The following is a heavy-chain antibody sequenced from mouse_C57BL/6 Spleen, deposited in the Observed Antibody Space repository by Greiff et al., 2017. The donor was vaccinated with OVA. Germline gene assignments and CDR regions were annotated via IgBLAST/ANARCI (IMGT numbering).Heavy chain of an antibody. V-gene: IGHV2-2*01. CDR1: GFSLTSYG. Sequence: QVQLQQSGPGLVQPSQSLSITCTVSGFSLTSYGVHWVRQSPGKGLEWLGVIWSGGSTDYNAAFISRLSISKDNSKSKVFFKMNSLQADDTAIYYCARNDYDPYAMDYWGQGTSVTVSS. CDR3: ARNDYDPYAMDY. J-gene: IGHJ4*01. CDR2: IWSGGST. D-gene: IGHD2-4*01.